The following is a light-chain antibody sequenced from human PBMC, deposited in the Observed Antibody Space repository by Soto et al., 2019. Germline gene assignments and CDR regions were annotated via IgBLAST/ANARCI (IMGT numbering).Light chain of an antibody. CDR3: QSYDYSLSGYVV. CDR2: DNT. J-gene: IGLJ2*01. Sequence: QPVLTQPPSVSGAPGQRVTISCTGSSSNIGAGYDVHWYQQLPGTAPKLLIYDNTNRPSGVPDRFSGSKSGTSASLAITGLQAEDEADYYCQSYDYSLSGYVVFGGGTKVTVL. V-gene: IGLV1-40*01. CDR1: SSNIGAGYD.